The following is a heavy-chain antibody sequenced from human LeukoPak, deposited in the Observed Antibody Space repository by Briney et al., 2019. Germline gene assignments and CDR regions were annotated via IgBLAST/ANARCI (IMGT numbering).Heavy chain of an antibody. CDR1: GGSISSYY. CDR3: ARDLEVFGGDLVWYFDL. CDR2: IYTSGST. V-gene: IGHV4-4*07. D-gene: IGHD3-10*02. J-gene: IGHJ2*01. Sequence: PSETLSLTCTVSGGSISSYYWSWIRQPAGKGLEWIGRIYTSGSTNYNPSLKSRVTMSVDTSKNQFSLKLSSVTAADTAVYYCARDLEVFGGDLVWYFDLWGRGTLVTVSS.